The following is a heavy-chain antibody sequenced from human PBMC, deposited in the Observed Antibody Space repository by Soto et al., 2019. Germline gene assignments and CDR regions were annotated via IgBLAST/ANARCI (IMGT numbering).Heavy chain of an antibody. CDR3: ARVFGWGGGYYYGMDV. CDR1: GFTFSSYS. D-gene: IGHD7-27*01. J-gene: IGHJ6*02. Sequence: PGGSLRLSCAASGFTFSSYSMNWVRQAPGKGLEWVSSISSSSSYIYYADSVKGRFTISRDNAKNSLYLQMNSLRAEDTAVYYCARVFGWGGGYYYGMDVWGQGTTVTVSS. V-gene: IGHV3-21*01. CDR2: ISSSSSYI.